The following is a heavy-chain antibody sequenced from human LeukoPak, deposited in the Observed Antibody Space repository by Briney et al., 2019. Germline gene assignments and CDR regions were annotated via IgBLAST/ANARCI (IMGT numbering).Heavy chain of an antibody. CDR2: INHSGST. V-gene: IGHV4-34*01. CDR3: ARYSSSWYYFDY. Sequence: SETLSLTCAVYGGSFSGYYWSWIRQPPGKGLEWIGEINHSGSTNYNPSLKSRVTISVDTSKNQFSLKLSSVTAADTAVYYCARYSSSWYYFDYSGQGTLVTVSS. CDR1: GGSFSGYY. J-gene: IGHJ4*02. D-gene: IGHD6-13*01.